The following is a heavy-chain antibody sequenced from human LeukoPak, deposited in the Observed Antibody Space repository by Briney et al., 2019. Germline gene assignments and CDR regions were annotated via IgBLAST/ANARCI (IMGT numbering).Heavy chain of an antibody. J-gene: IGHJ4*02. CDR1: GFTFSGYP. CDR2: ISYDGSNK. V-gene: IGHV3-30-3*01. CDR3: ARDSPPRRRHFDY. Sequence: PGGSLRLSCAASGFTFSGYPIHWVRQAPGKGLEWVAVISYDGSNKYYADSVKGRFTISRDNAKNSLYLQMNSLRAEDTAVYYCARDSPPRRRHFDYWGQGTLVTVSS.